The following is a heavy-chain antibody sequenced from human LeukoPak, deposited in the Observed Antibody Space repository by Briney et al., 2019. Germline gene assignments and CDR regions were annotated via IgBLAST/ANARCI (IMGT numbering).Heavy chain of an antibody. V-gene: IGHV3-30*02. CDR2: IRYDGSNK. CDR1: GFTFGSYG. J-gene: IGHJ4*02. D-gene: IGHD6-19*01. CDR3: AKGDSGWSGLDY. Sequence: GGSLRLSCPASGFTFGSYGMHWVRQAPGKGLEWVAFIRYDGSNKYYADSVKGRFTISRDNSKNTLYLQMNSLRAEDTAVYYCAKGDSGWSGLDYWGQGTLVTVSS.